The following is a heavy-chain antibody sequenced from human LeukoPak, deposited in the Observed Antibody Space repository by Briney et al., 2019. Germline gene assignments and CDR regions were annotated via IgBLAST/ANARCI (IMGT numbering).Heavy chain of an antibody. CDR3: ARRRYYDSTGFLD. Sequence: SEXLSLTCTVSGDSISSSSYYWGWVRQPPGKGREWIGDIYYCGRSYYRPSLKSRVTISLDTSKNQFSLKLRSVTAADTAVYYCARRRYYDSTGFLDWGQGSLVSVSS. CDR2: IYYCGRS. D-gene: IGHD3-22*01. V-gene: IGHV4-39*01. CDR1: GDSISSSSYY. J-gene: IGHJ1*01.